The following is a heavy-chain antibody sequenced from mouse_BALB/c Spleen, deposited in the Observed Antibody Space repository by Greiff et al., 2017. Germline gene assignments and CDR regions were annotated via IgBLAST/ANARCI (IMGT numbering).Heavy chain of an antibody. J-gene: IGHJ4*01. CDR1: GYTFTDYA. D-gene: IGHD2-2*01. CDR3: ARDGYEYYYAMDY. V-gene: IGHV1S137*01. Sequence: QVQLQQSGAELVRPGVSVKISCKGSGYTFTDYAMHWVKQSHAKSLEWIGVISTYYGDASYNQKFKGKATMTVDKSSSTAYMELARLTSEDSAIYYGARDGYEYYYAMDYWGQGTSVTVSS. CDR2: ISTYYGDA.